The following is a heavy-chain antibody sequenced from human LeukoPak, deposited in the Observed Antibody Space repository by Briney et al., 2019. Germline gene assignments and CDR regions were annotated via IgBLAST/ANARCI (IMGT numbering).Heavy chain of an antibody. J-gene: IGHJ4*02. Sequence: KPSETLSLTCTVSGGSISSYYWSWIRQPPGKGLEWIGYIYYSGSTNYNPSLKSRVTISVDTSKNQFSLKLSSVTAADTAVYYCTQGAGWLIDYWGQGILVSVSS. CDR1: GGSISSYY. D-gene: IGHD3-16*01. CDR2: IYYSGST. CDR3: TQGAGWLIDY. V-gene: IGHV4-59*01.